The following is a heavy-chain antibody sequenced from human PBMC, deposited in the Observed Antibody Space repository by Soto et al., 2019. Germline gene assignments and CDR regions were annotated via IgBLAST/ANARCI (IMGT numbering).Heavy chain of an antibody. D-gene: IGHD2-15*01. CDR2: IQSGGTT. CDR1: GFTVSSKY. Sequence: EVQLVESGGGLVQPGGSLRLSCAASGFTVSSKYMTWVRQAPGKGLEWVSLIQSGGTTYYADSVKDTFTISRDTSENTPHLQIDRLRVDDTAVYYCARDDGLCAGGRCYGIPLDFWGKGTTVTVSS. V-gene: IGHV3-66*01. CDR3: ARDDGLCAGGRCYGIPLDF. J-gene: IGHJ6*04.